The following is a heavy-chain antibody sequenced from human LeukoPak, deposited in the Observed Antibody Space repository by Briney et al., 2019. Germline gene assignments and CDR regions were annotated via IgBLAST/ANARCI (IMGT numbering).Heavy chain of an antibody. Sequence: PGGSLRLSCAASGLTFSSYAMSWVRQAPGKGLEWVSAISGSGGSTYYADSVKGRFTISRDNSKNTLYLQMNSLRAEDTAVYYCAKGGYVWGSYGRYYFDYWGQGTLVTVSS. CDR3: AKGGYVWGSYGRYYFDY. CDR1: GLTFSSYA. J-gene: IGHJ4*02. CDR2: ISGSGGST. V-gene: IGHV3-23*01. D-gene: IGHD3-16*01.